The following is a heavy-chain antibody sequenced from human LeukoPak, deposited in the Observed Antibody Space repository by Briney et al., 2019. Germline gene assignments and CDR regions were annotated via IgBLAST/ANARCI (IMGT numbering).Heavy chain of an antibody. J-gene: IGHJ6*02. CDR3: ARGAPYSSGWTYYYYGMDV. CDR1: GGSISSYY. CDR2: IYTSGST. Sequence: SETLSLTCTVSGGSISSYYWSWIRQPAGKGLEWIGRIYTSGSTNYNPSLKSRVTMSVDTSKNQFSLKLSSVTAADTAVYYCARGAPYSSGWTYYYYGMDVWGQGTTVTVSS. D-gene: IGHD6-19*01. V-gene: IGHV4-4*07.